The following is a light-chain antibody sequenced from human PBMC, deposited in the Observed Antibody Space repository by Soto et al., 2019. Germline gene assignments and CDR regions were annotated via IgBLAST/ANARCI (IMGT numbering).Light chain of an antibody. Sequence: EIVMTQSPATLSVSPGERATLSCRASQSVNSNLAWYRQKPGQAPRLLISDASTRATGVPARFSGSGSGTEFPLTLSSLQSEDSRLYYCQPYNFCPPLTFGGGTKVEIK. CDR2: DAS. CDR3: QPYNFCPPLT. J-gene: IGKJ4*01. CDR1: QSVNSN. V-gene: IGKV3-15*01.